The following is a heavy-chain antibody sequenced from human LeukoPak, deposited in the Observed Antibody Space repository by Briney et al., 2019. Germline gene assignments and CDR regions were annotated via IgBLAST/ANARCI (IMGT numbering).Heavy chain of an antibody. J-gene: IGHJ2*01. Sequence: PSGTLSLTCTVSGGSIGSSSYHWGWIRQPPGKGLEWIGNIYYSGSTFYNPSLKSRVTISVDTSKNQFSLKLSSVTATDTAVYYCVRRDGGNLYWYFDLWGRGTLVTASS. CDR2: IYYSGST. CDR1: GGSIGSSSYH. CDR3: VRRDGGNLYWYFDL. V-gene: IGHV4-39*01. D-gene: IGHD4-23*01.